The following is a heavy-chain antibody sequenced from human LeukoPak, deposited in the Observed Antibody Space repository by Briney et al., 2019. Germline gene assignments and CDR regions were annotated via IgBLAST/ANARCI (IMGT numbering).Heavy chain of an antibody. CDR2: IIPIFGTA. CDR1: GGTFSSYA. V-gene: IGHV1-69*13. CDR3: ARASSSLGQYYYYGMDV. D-gene: IGHD6-6*01. J-gene: IGHJ6*02. Sequence: GASVKVSCKASGGTFSSYAISWVRQAPGQGLEWTGGIIPIFGTANYAQKFQGRVTITADESTSTAYMELSSLRSEDTAVYYCARASSSLGQYYYYGMDVWGQGTTVTVSS.